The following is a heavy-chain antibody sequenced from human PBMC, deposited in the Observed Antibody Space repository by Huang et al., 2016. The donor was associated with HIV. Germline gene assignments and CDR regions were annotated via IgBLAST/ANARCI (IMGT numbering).Heavy chain of an antibody. D-gene: IGHD2-21*01. CDR1: GFIFSDHV. CDR2: FSGRACTK. V-gene: IGHV3-23*01. J-gene: IGHJ5*02. CDR3: AKQYDVECSGDSCYSGYFSS. Sequence: EVQLLESGGRLVQPGRSLRLSCAVSGFIFSDHVMCWVRQGQGKGLVLGSSFSGRACTKKSTDSVKGRFMISRDNSKKVVYLHKKNLRAEDTALYYCAKQYDVECSGDSCYSGYFSSLGRRTLVTVSS.